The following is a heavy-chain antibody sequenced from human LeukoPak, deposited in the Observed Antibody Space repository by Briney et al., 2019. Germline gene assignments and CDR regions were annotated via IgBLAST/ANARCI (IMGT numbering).Heavy chain of an antibody. CDR2: VDPEDGET. CDR3: ATMTTSDP. V-gene: IGHV1-69-2*01. Sequence: GATVKISCKAFGYTFTDYYIHWVKEAPGKGLEWMGRVDPEDGETTYAEKFQGRVTITLDTSTDTAYMELNNLRSEDTAVYYCATMTTSDPWGQGTLVTVSP. CDR1: GYTFTDYY. J-gene: IGHJ5*02. D-gene: IGHD3-16*01.